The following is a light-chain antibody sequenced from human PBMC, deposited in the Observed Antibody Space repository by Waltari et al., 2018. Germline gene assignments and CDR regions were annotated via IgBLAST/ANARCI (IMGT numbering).Light chain of an antibody. J-gene: IGLJ1*01. CDR1: ELPRKY. Sequence: SYELTQPPSVSVSPGQTARITCSGHELPRKYSYWFQQKSGQAPRLVIFEDTKRPSGIPERFSGSSSGTVATLTITGAQVDGEADYYCYSSDTTGLRVFGGGTTVVVL. CDR3: YSSDTTGLRV. V-gene: IGLV3-10*01. CDR2: EDT.